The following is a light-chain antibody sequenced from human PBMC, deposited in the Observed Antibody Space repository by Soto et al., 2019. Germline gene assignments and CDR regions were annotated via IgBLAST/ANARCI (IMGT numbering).Light chain of an antibody. V-gene: IGLV2-14*01. CDR3: SSYTSEGA. Sequence: QSVLTQPASVSGSPGQSLTISCTGTSSDVGGYNYVSWYQQHPGKAPKLMIYDVSNRPSGVSNRFSGSKSGNTASLTISGLQAEDEADYYSSSYTSEGAFGTGTKVPVL. CDR2: DVS. CDR1: SSDVGGYNY. J-gene: IGLJ1*01.